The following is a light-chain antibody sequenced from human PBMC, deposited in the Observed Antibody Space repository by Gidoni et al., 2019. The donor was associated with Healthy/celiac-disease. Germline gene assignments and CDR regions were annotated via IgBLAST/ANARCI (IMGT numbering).Light chain of an antibody. CDR3: QQYNSTPIT. Sequence: DIVMTQSPDSLALSLGERATITCKSSQSVLYSSHNTNYLAWYQQKPGQPPKLLIYWASTREAGVPDRFSGSGSGTDFTLTISSLQAEDVAVYYCQQYNSTPITFXQXTRLEIK. CDR1: QSVLYSSHNTNY. J-gene: IGKJ5*01. CDR2: WAS. V-gene: IGKV4-1*01.